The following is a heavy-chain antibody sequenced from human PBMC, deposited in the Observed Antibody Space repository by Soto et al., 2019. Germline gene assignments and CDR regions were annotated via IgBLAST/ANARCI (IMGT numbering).Heavy chain of an antibody. D-gene: IGHD6-13*01. CDR1: GYTFTSYD. CDR2: MNPNSGNT. J-gene: IGHJ4*01. CDR3: ARGPKRSSWYDY. V-gene: IGHV1-8*02. Sequence: ASVKVSCKASGYTFTSYDINWVRQATGQGLEWMGWMNPNSGNTGYAQKFQGRVTMTRNTSINTAYMELSSLRSEDTVVYYCARGPKRSSWYDYWGHGTLVTVSS.